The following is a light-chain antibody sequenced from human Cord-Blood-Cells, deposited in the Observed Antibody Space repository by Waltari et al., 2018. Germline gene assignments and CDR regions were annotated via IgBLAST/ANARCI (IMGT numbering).Light chain of an antibody. Sequence: QSALTQPASVSGSPGQSITISCTGTSSDVGGYNYVSWYQQHPGKAPKLLFYDVSKRPSGVSNRFSGSKSGTTASLTISGLQAEDEANYYCSSYTSSSTWVFGGGTKLTVL. CDR1: SSDVGGYNY. CDR3: SSYTSSSTWV. V-gene: IGLV2-14*01. CDR2: DVS. J-gene: IGLJ3*02.